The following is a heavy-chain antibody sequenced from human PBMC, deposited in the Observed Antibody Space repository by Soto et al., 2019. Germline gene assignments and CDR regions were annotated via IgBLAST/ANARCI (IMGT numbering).Heavy chain of an antibody. D-gene: IGHD2-21*02. CDR3: ARHCAGDCSHAFDM. CDR2: TSHSGST. CDR1: GGSFSGYY. J-gene: IGHJ3*02. V-gene: IGHV4-34*01. Sequence: QVQLQQWGAGLLKPSETLSLTCAVYGGSFSGYYWSWIRQPPGKGLEWIGETSHSGSTTNYNPSLKSRGTISIETSKNQFSLKLSSVTAADTAVYYCARHCAGDCSHAFDMWCQGTKVTVSS.